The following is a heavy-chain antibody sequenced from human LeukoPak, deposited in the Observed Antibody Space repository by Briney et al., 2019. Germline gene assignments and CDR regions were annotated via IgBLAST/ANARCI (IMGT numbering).Heavy chain of an antibody. J-gene: IGHJ4*02. CDR2: INTDGRSA. CDR3: VRDVWGDRDGYFDN. D-gene: IGHD3-16*01. V-gene: IGHV3-74*01. CDR1: GFTFSSYW. Sequence: PGRSLRLSCAASGFTFSSYWMHWVRQGPGKGLVWVARINTDGRSASYAESVKGRFTVSRDNAKNTLSLQMNSLGPEDTAVYYCVRDVWGDRDGYFDNWGRGTLVTVSS.